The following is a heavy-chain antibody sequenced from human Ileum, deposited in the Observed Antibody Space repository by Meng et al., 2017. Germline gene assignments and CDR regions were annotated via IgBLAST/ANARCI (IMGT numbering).Heavy chain of an antibody. D-gene: IGHD2-8*01. CDR2: IYSNGNT. V-gene: IGHV4-30-4*01. Sequence: QVQLQESGPRLVKPSQTLSLPCTVPGGSISSGDYYWSWVRQSPGKGPEWIGYIYSNGNTYSNPSLRGRLMISIDTSKNQFSLKLSSVTAADTAVYYCARAPKYCTNAVCSRPLDSWGQGTLVTVSS. CDR3: ARAPKYCTNAVCSRPLDS. CDR1: GGSISSGDYY. J-gene: IGHJ4*02.